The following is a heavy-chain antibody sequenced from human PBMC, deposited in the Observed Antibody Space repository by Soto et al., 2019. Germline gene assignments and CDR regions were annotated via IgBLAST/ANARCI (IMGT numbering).Heavy chain of an antibody. J-gene: IGHJ4*02. Sequence: PSETLSLTCTVSGGSISSYYWSWIRQPPGKGLEWIGYIYYSGSTYYNPSLKSRVTISVDTSKNQFSLKLSSVTAADTAVYYCASYYYDSIGYYYVPGVYWCQGTLVTVSS. CDR3: ASYYYDSIGYYYVPGVY. CDR2: IYYSGST. V-gene: IGHV4-59*04. CDR1: GGSISSYY. D-gene: IGHD3-22*01.